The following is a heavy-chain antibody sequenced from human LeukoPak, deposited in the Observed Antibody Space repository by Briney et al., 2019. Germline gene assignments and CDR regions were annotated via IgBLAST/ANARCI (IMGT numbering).Heavy chain of an antibody. J-gene: IGHJ4*02. Sequence: GGSLRLSCAASGFTFSSYSMNWVRQAPGKGLEWVSSISSSSSYIYYADSVKGRFTISRDNAKNSLYLQMNSLRAEDTALYYCAKDSRSNFDWSPFDYWGQGTLVTVSS. CDR3: AKDSRSNFDWSPFDY. D-gene: IGHD3-9*01. CDR2: ISSSSSYI. CDR1: GFTFSSYS. V-gene: IGHV3-21*04.